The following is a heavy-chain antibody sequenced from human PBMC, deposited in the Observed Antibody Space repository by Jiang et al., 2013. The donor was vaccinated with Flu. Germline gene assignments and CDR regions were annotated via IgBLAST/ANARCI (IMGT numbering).Heavy chain of an antibody. Sequence: LLKPSETLSLTCTVSGGSISSYYWSWIRQPPGKGLEWIGYIYYSGSTNYNPSLKSRVTISVDTSKNQFSLKLSSVTAADTAVYYCARQRGYSGSYYWYFDLWGRGTLVTVSS. CDR1: GGSISSYY. J-gene: IGHJ2*01. D-gene: IGHD1-26*01. CDR2: IYYSGST. V-gene: IGHV4-59*08. CDR3: ARQRGYSGSYYWYFDL.